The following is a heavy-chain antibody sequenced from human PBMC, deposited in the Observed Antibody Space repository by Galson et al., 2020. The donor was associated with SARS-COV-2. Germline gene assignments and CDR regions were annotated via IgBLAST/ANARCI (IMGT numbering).Heavy chain of an antibody. CDR3: AREARVYMGV. Sequence: GGSLRLSCAASGINFSDHYIDWVRQAQGKELERVVRHRNKANSSTTEYAASVKGRFTISRDDSNISLYLQMDSLKSEDTAVYYCAREARVYMGVWSKGTTVTVFS. J-gene: IGHJ6*03. CDR2: HRNKANSSTT. CDR1: GINFSDHY. V-gene: IGHV3-72*01.